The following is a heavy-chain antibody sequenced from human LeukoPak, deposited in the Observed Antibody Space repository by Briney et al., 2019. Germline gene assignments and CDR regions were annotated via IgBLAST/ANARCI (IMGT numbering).Heavy chain of an antibody. V-gene: IGHV3-23*01. CDR2: ISASGSRT. CDR1: GFISNNYA. Sequence: GGSLRLSCEGSGFISNNYAMSWVRQAPGKRPEWVSGISASGSRTHYADSVKGRFIISRDSSKNMVFLQMNSLRVEDTAPYFCAKDPNGDYIGGFDMWGQGTMVTVSS. D-gene: IGHD2-15*01. CDR3: AKDPNGDYIGGFDM. J-gene: IGHJ3*02.